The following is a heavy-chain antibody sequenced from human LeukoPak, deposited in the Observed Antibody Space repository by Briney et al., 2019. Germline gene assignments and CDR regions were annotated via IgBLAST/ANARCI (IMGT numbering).Heavy chain of an antibody. V-gene: IGHV1-18*01. CDR2: ISVYNGNT. CDR3: ARYRVVATADGRSYGMDV. J-gene: IGHJ6*02. D-gene: IGHD2-21*02. Sequence: ASVKVSCKASGYTFTSYGISWVRQAPGQGLEWMGWISVYNGNTNYAQKLQGRVTMTTDTSTSTAYMELRSLRSDDTAVYYCARYRVVATADGRSYGMDVWGQGTTVTVSS. CDR1: GYTFTSYG.